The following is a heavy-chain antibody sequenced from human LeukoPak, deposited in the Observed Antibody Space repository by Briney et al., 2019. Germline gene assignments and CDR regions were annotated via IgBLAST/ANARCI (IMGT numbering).Heavy chain of an antibody. D-gene: IGHD3-3*01. CDR2: IYTSGST. J-gene: IGHJ4*02. CDR1: GGSFSGYY. CDR3: ATIMGPYDFWSGYYRDY. Sequence: PSETLSLTCAVYGGSFSGYYWSWIRQPPGKGLEWIGRIYTSGSTNYNPSLKSRVTISVDTSKNQFSLKLSSVTAADTAVYYCATIMGPYDFWSGYYRDYWGQGTLVTVSS. V-gene: IGHV4-59*10.